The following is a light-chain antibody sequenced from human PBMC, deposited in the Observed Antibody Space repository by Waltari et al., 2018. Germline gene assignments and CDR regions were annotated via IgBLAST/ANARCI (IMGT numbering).Light chain of an antibody. V-gene: IGKV3-20*01. CDR3: QHYVRLPAT. J-gene: IGKJ1*01. Sequence: EIVLTLSPGTMPLSPGERATLACRASQSVGRSLAWYQQKPGQAPRLLIYDASRRATGIPDRFSGSGSGTDFSLTISTLEPEDFAVYYCQHYVRLPATFGQGTKVEI. CDR1: QSVGRS. CDR2: DAS.